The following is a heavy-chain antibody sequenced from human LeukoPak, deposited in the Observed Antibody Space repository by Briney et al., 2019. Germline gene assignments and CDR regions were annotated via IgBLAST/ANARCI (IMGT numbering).Heavy chain of an antibody. CDR1: GFTVSSNY. V-gene: IGHV3-66*01. CDR3: ARGWSGYDTVAQDAFDI. D-gene: IGHD5-12*01. J-gene: IGHJ3*02. Sequence: GGSLRLSCAASGFTVSSNYMSWVRQAPGKGLEWVSVIYSGGSTYYADSVKGRFTISRDNSKNALYLQMNSLRAEDTAVYYCARGWSGYDTVAQDAFDIWGQGTMVTVSS. CDR2: IYSGGST.